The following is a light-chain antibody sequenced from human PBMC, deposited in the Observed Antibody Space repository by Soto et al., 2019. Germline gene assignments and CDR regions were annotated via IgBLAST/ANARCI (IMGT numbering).Light chain of an antibody. CDR2: AAS. J-gene: IGKJ2*01. CDR1: QSISSY. V-gene: IGKV1-39*01. Sequence: DIQMTQSPSSLSASVGARVTITCRASQSISSYLNWYQQKRGKAPKLLIYAASSLQSGVPLRFSRGGSGTDFTLAISSLQPEDFATYYCQQSYSTPLYTFGQGTKLEIK. CDR3: QQSYSTPLYT.